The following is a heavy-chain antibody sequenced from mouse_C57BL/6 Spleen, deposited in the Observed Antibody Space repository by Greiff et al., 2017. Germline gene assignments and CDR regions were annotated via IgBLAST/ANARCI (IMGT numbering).Heavy chain of an antibody. V-gene: IGHV5-16*01. Sequence: EVNVVESEGGLVQPGSSMKLSCTASGFTFSVYYMAWVRQVPETGLEWVANINSDGSSTYYLDSLKSRFIISRDDEKNSLYLQMISLKSEDTDTYYCARDPGGSSYWYFDVGGTGTTVTVSS. J-gene: IGHJ1*03. D-gene: IGHD1-1*01. CDR2: INSDGSST. CDR1: GFTFSVYY. CDR3: ARDPGGSSYWYFDV.